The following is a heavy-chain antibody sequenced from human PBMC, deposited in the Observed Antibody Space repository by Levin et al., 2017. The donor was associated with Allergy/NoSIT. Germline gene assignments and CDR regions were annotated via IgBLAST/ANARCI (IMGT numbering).Heavy chain of an antibody. J-gene: IGHJ5*02. CDR2: IIPIFGTA. V-gene: IGHV1-69*13. D-gene: IGHD6-13*01. CDR1: GGTFSSYA. Sequence: ASVKVSCKASGGTFSSYAISWVRQAPGQGLEWMGGIIPIFGTANYAQKFQGRVTITADESTSTAYMELSSLRSEDTAVYYCARETQQQLVGLSYNWFDPWGQGTLVTVSS. CDR3: ARETQQQLVGLSYNWFDP.